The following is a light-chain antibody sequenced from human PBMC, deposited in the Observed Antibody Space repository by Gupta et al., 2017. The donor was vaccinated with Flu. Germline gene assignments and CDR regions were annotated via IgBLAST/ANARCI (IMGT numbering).Light chain of an antibody. CDR3: QQEDSTPFT. J-gene: IGKJ4*01. Sequence: DIVMTQSPDSLAVSLGERATINCKSSQSVLYSSNNKNYLAWYQQKPGQPPKLLIYWASTRESGVPDRFSGRGSGTDFTLTISSRQAEDVAVYYCQQEDSTPFTFGGGTKVEIK. CDR1: QSVLYSSNNKNY. CDR2: WAS. V-gene: IGKV4-1*01.